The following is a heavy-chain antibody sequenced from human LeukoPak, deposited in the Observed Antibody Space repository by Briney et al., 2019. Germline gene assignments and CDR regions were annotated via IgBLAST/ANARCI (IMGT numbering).Heavy chain of an antibody. J-gene: IGHJ4*02. CDR2: ISSSSSTI. D-gene: IGHD3-22*01. Sequence: GGSLRLSCAASGFTFSTYSMNWVRQAPGKGLEWVSYISSSSSTIYYADSVKGRFTISRDNAKNSLYLQMNSLSAEDTAVYYCARDAYYYDSSGYSDDFDYWGQGTLVTVSS. CDR3: ARDAYYYDSSGYSDDFDY. V-gene: IGHV3-48*01. CDR1: GFTFSTYS.